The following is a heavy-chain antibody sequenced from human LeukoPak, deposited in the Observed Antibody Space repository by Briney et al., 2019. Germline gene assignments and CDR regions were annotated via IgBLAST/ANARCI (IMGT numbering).Heavy chain of an antibody. J-gene: IGHJ6*02. Sequence: PGGSLRLSCAASGFTFSSYAMSWVRQAPGKGLEWVSAISGSGGSTYYADSVKGRFTISRDNSKNTLYLQMNSLRAEDTALYYCAKDIAGTTVTPYGMDVWGQGTTVTVSS. D-gene: IGHD4-17*01. CDR3: AKDIAGTTVTPYGMDV. CDR1: GFTFSSYA. CDR2: ISGSGGST. V-gene: IGHV3-23*01.